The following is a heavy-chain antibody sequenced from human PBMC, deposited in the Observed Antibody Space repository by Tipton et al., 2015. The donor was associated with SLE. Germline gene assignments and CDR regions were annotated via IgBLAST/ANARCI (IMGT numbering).Heavy chain of an antibody. CDR2: VYYTGST. V-gene: IGHV4-39*01. J-gene: IGHJ5*02. D-gene: IGHD5-24*01. CDR3: ARMRGGYNAHH. Sequence: TLSLTCTVSGGSVSSSPFHWGWIRQPPGKGLEWIGSVYYTGSTYRNPSLRSRVTVSLDTSKNQFSLNLSSVTAADTAVYYCARMRGGYNAHHWGQGILVTVSS. CDR1: GGSVSSSPFH.